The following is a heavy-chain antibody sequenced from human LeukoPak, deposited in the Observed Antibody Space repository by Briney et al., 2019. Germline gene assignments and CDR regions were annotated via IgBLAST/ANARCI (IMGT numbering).Heavy chain of an antibody. CDR3: ARDPRGQAPFHMDV. D-gene: IGHD3-16*01. CDR2: ISYDGSNK. J-gene: IGHJ6*03. CDR1: GFTFSRYA. V-gene: IGHV3-30-3*01. Sequence: EGSLRLSCAASGFTFSRYAMHWVRQAPGKGLEWVALISYDGSNKYYTDSVRGRFTISRDNSKNTLYLQMNTLRPEDTAVYYCARDPRGQAPFHMDVWGKGTTVTVSS.